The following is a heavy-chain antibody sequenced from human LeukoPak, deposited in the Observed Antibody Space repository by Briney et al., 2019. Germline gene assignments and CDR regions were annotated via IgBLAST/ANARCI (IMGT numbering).Heavy chain of an antibody. J-gene: IGHJ3*02. CDR2: ISSSSTSI. CDR1: GFTFSTYS. Sequence: GGSLRLSCAASGFTFSTYSMNWVRQAPGKGLEWISYISSSSTSIYYADSVKGRFTISRDNSKNTLYLQMNSLRAEDTAVYYCAKVPVFSLTISEVVTDDAFDIWGQGTIVTVSS. CDR3: AKVPVFSLTISEVVTDDAFDI. D-gene: IGHD3-3*01. V-gene: IGHV3-48*01.